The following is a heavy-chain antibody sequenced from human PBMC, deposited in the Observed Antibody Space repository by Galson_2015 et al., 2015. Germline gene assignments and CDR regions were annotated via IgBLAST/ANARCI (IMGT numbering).Heavy chain of an antibody. V-gene: IGHV1-8*01. Sequence: VKVSCKASGYTFTSYDINWVRQATGQGLEWMGWMNPNSGNTGYAQEFQGRVTMTRNTSISTAYMELSSLRSEDTAVYYCAREVARGYSYGYDYWGQGTLVTVSS. J-gene: IGHJ4*02. CDR2: MNPNSGNT. CDR3: AREVARGYSYGYDY. CDR1: GYTFTSYD. D-gene: IGHD5-18*01.